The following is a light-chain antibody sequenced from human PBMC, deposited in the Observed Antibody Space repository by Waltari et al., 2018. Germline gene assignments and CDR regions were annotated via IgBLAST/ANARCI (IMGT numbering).Light chain of an antibody. V-gene: IGLV2-11*01. CDR3: CSYAGSWV. J-gene: IGLJ3*02. CDR1: SGDVGGYDY. Sequence: QSALTQPRSVSGSPGQSVTISCTGTSGDVGGYDYVSLYQQYPGKAPKLMIYDVSKRPAGVRARCSGSKSGNTASLSISGLQAEDEAEYYCCSYAGSWVFGGGTKLTVL. CDR2: DVS.